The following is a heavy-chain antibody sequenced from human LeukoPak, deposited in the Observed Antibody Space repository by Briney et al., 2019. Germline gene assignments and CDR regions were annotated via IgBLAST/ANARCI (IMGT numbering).Heavy chain of an antibody. Sequence: GGSLRLSCAASGFTFSSYWMSWVRQAPGKGLEWVANIKQDGSEKYYVDSVKGRFTISRDNAKNSLYLQMNSLRAEDTAVYYCAREAYDFWSGYFFPSVGYFDYWGPGTLVTVSS. CDR2: IKQDGSEK. CDR3: AREAYDFWSGYFFPSVGYFDY. D-gene: IGHD3-3*01. J-gene: IGHJ4*02. CDR1: GFTFSSYW. V-gene: IGHV3-7*01.